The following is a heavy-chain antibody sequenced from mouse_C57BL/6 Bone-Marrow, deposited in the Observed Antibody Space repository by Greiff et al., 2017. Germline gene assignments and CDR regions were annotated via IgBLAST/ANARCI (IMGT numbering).Heavy chain of an antibody. D-gene: IGHD2-1*01. V-gene: IGHV1-74*01. CDR2: IHPSDSDT. J-gene: IGHJ3*01. Sequence: QVQLKQPGAELVKPGASVKVSCKASGYTFTSYWMHWVKQRPGQGLEWIGRIHPSDSDTNYNQKFKGKATLTVDKSSSTAYMQLSSLTSEDSAVYYCAGVYGNYGFAYWGQGTLVTVSA. CDR3: AGVYGNYGFAY. CDR1: GYTFTSYW.